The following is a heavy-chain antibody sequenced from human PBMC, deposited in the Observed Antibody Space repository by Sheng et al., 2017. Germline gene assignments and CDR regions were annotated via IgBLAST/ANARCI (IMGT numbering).Heavy chain of an antibody. Sequence: QVQLVQSGAEVKKPGSSMKVSCKAFGGSFNNYGISWARQAPGQGLEWMGGIIALFGTVNYAQKFQGRVTITTDESMTTTYLELSSLRSNDTAVYYCARGLRSSSRDYWGQGTLVTVSS. CDR2: IIALFGTV. CDR3: ARGLRSSSRDY. J-gene: IGHJ4*02. V-gene: IGHV1-69*01. D-gene: IGHD3-16*01. CDR1: GGSFNNYG.